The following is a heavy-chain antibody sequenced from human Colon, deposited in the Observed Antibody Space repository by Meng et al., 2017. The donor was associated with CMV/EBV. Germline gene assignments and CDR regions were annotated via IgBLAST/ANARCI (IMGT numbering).Heavy chain of an antibody. V-gene: IGHV3-30*03. Sequence: SGFTFSHYGMNWVRQAQGKGLEWVAVISKDGSDKYYADSVKGRFTISRDNSQNTLYLQLNSLRAEDTGVYYCGRDHERSAYYVTGVYWGQGSMVTVSS. J-gene: IGHJ4*02. CDR3: GRDHERSAYYVTGVY. D-gene: IGHD3-16*01. CDR1: GFTFSHYG. CDR2: ISKDGSDK.